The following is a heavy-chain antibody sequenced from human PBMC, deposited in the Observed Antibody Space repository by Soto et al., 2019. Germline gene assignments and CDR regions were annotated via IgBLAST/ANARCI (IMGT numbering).Heavy chain of an antibody. V-gene: IGHV4-59*08. Sequence: QVQLQESGPGLVKPSETLSLTCTVSGGSISSYYWGWIRQPPGKGLEWIGYIYYSGSTNYNPSLKGRXTXPXXTSKNQFSLKLSSVTAAATAVYYCARGYGDYVLDYWGQGTLVTVSS. CDR2: IYYSGST. J-gene: IGHJ4*02. CDR1: GGSISSYY. D-gene: IGHD4-17*01. CDR3: ARGYGDYVLDY.